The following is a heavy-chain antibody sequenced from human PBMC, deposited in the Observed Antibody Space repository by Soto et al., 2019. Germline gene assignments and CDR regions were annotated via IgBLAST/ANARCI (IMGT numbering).Heavy chain of an antibody. CDR3: ARVGGYGLAADGSDY. V-gene: IGHV3-30-3*01. J-gene: IGHJ4*02. D-gene: IGHD6-13*01. CDR1: GFTFSSYA. CDR2: ISYDGSNK. Sequence: QVQLVESGGGVVQPGRSLRLSCAASGFTFSSYAMHWVRQAPGKGLEWVALISYDGSNKYYADSVKGRFTISRDNSKNTLYLQMNSLRAEDTAVYYCARVGGYGLAADGSDYWGQGTLVTVSS.